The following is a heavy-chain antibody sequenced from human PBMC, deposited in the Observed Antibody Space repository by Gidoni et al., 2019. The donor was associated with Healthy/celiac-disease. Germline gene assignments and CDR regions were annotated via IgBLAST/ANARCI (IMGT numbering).Heavy chain of an antibody. CDR3: ARGDYYDSSGYRYYFDY. Sequence: QVQLVQSGAEVQKPGSSVKVSCKASGGTFSSYAISWVRQAPGQGLEWMGGIIPIFGTANYEQKFQGSVTITADKSTSTAYMELSSLRSEDTAVYYCARGDYYDSSGYRYYFDYWGQGTLVTVSS. J-gene: IGHJ4*02. CDR2: IIPIFGTA. CDR1: GGTFSSYA. D-gene: IGHD3-22*01. V-gene: IGHV1-69*06.